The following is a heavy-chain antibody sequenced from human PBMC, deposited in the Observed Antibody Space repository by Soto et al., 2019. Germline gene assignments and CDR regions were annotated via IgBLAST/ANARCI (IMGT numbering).Heavy chain of an antibody. J-gene: IGHJ6*02. D-gene: IGHD3-10*01. CDR2: ISAYNGNT. V-gene: IGHV1-18*04. Sequence: ASVKVSCKASGYTFTSSGMRWVRQPPGQGHDCMGWISAYNGNTNYAQTLQGRVTMTTDTSTSTAYMELRSLRSDDTAVYYCARVWLRGITGMDVWGQGTTGTVSS. CDR1: GYTFTSSG. CDR3: ARVWLRGITGMDV.